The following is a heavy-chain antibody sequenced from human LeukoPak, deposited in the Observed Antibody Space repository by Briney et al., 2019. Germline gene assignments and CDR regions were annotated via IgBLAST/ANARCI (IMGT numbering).Heavy chain of an antibody. CDR2: INHSGST. CDR1: GGSFSGYY. D-gene: IGHD1-26*01. Sequence: SSETLSLTCAVYGGSFSGYYWSWIRQPPGKGLEWIGEINHSGSTNYNPSLKSRVTISVDTSKNQFSLKLSSVTAADTAVYYCARLPSGGSYLLDYWGQGTLVTVSS. V-gene: IGHV4-34*01. J-gene: IGHJ4*02. CDR3: ARLPSGGSYLLDY.